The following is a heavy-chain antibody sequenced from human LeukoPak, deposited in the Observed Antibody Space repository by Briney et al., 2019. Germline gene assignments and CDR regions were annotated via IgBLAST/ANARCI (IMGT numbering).Heavy chain of an antibody. V-gene: IGHV3-23*01. CDR1: GFTFSSYA. CDR2: ISGSGGST. Sequence: GGSLRLSCAASGFTFSSYAMSWVRQAPGKGLGWVSAISGSGGSTYYADSVKGRFTISRDNSKNTLYLQMNSLRAEDTAVYYCAKDPFQDPAYYDILTGPPFHYYYGMDVWGQGTTVTVSS. CDR3: AKDPFQDPAYYDILTGPPFHYYYGMDV. D-gene: IGHD3-9*01. J-gene: IGHJ6*02.